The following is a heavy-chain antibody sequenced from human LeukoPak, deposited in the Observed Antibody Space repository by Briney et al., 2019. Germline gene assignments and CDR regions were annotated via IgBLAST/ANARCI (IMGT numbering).Heavy chain of an antibody. V-gene: IGHV1-2*06. CDR3: ASGMGPIDSGSYLFNN. CDR2: INPNSGGT. Sequence: ASVKVSCKASGYTFTGYYVHWVRQAPGQGLECMGRINPNSGGTNYAQKFQGRVTMTRDTSISTAYMELSRLRSDDTAVYYCASGMGPIDSGSYLFNNWGQGTLVTVSS. CDR1: GYTFTGYY. J-gene: IGHJ4*02. D-gene: IGHD1-26*01.